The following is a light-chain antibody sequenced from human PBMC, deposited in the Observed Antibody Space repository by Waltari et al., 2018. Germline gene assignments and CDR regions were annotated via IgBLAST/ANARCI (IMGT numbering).Light chain of an antibody. J-gene: IGLJ3*02. Sequence: QYVLTQPPSVSGTPGQRVTISCSGSNSHIGGNSVKWYQQLPGTAPKRLIYNDNHGPSGVPARFSASTSVTSASLAITGLQAEDDAYYYCAVWDDSLGGVFGGGTKLTVL. CDR3: AVWDDSLGGV. CDR2: NDN. V-gene: IGLV1-44*01. CDR1: NSHIGGNS.